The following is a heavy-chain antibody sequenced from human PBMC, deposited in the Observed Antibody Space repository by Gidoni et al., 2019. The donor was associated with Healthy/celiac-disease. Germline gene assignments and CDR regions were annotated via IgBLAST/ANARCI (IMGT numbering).Heavy chain of an antibody. J-gene: IGHJ6*02. CDR3: AREGPYDSSPTYYYYGMDV. CDR1: GGTFSSYA. CDR2: IIPIFGTA. V-gene: IGHV1-69*01. Sequence: QVQLVQSGAEVKKPGSSVKVSCKASGGTFSSYAISWVRQAPGQGLEWMGGIIPIFGTANYAQKFQGRVTITADESTSTAYMELSSLRSEDTAVYYCAREGPYDSSPTYYYYGMDVWGQGTTVTVSS. D-gene: IGHD3-22*01.